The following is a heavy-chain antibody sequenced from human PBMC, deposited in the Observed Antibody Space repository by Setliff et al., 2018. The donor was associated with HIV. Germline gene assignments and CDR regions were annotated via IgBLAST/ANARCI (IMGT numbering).Heavy chain of an antibody. CDR1: GFTFSSYW. D-gene: IGHD3-22*01. Sequence: GGSLRLSCAASGFTFSSYWMSWVRQAPGKGLEWVANIKEDGSEKYYVDSVKGRFTVSRDNAKDSLYLQMNSLRVEDAAVYYCVGDASPDSEDGGYSAGGNWGPGTLVTVSS. CDR2: IKEDGSEK. CDR3: VGDASPDSEDGGYSAGGN. J-gene: IGHJ4*02. V-gene: IGHV3-7*01.